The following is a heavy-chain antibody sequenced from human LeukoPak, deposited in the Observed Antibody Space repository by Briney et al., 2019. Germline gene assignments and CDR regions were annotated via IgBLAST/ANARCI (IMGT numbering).Heavy chain of an antibody. V-gene: IGHV1-2*02. D-gene: IGHD1-26*01. CDR2: INPNSGGT. CDR3: AREPSKSGSYSGAY. CDR1: GYTFTGYY. J-gene: IGHJ4*02. Sequence: ASVKVSCKASGYTFTGYYMHWVRRAPGQGLEWMGWINPNSGGTNYAQKFQGRVTMTRDTSISTAYMELSRLRSDDTAVYYCAREPSKSGSYSGAYWGQGTLVTVSS.